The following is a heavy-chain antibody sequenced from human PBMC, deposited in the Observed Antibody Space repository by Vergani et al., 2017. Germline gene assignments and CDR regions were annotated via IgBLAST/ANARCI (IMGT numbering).Heavy chain of an antibody. CDR2: IWYDGSNK. CDR1: GFTFSSYG. V-gene: IGHV3-33*01. CDR3: ARVYDILTGRFDY. Sequence: QVQLVESGGGVVQPGRSLRLSCAASGFTFSSYGMHWVRQAPGKGLEWVAVIWYDGSNKYYADSVKGRFTISRDNSKNTLYLQMNSLRAEDTAVYYCARVYDILTGRFDYWGQGTLVTVSS. J-gene: IGHJ4*02. D-gene: IGHD3-9*01.